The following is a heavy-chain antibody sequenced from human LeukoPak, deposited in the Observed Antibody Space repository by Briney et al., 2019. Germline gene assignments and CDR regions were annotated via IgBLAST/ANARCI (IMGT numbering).Heavy chain of an antibody. J-gene: IGHJ4*02. V-gene: IGHV3-21*01. CDR3: ASAQRYFDWLLEYYFDY. CDR2: ISSSSSYI. Sequence: GGSLRLSCAASGFTFSSYSMNWVRQAPGKGLEWVSSISSSSSYIYYADSVKGRFTISRDNAKNSLYLQMNSLRAEDTAVYYCASAQRYFDWLLEYYFDYWGQGTLVTVSS. CDR1: GFTFSSYS. D-gene: IGHD3-9*01.